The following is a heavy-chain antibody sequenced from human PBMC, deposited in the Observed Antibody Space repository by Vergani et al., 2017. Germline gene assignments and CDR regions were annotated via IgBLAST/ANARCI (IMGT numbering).Heavy chain of an antibody. D-gene: IGHD3-3*01. CDR3: AKDHYDYWSGYPNISPVDL. CDR2: ISWNSGSL. J-gene: IGHJ2*01. V-gene: IGHV3-9*01. CDR1: GITFDDYA. Sequence: EVQLVESGGGLVQPGRFLRLFCAASGITFDDYAMHWVRQAPGKGLEWVPGISWNSGSLGYADSVKGRFTISRDNAKNSLYLQMNSLRAEDTALYYCAKDHYDYWSGYPNISPVDLWERGTLIAVSS.